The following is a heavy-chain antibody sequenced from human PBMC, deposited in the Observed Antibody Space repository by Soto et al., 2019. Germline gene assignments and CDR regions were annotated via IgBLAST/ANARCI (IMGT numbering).Heavy chain of an antibody. J-gene: IGHJ4*02. CDR1: GDSMSSKSAT. D-gene: IGHD6-19*01. CDR3: ARGRGITVAGQGLGY. CDR2: TYYKSKWYH. Sequence: SETLSLTCAPSGDSMSSKSATWNWIRQSPSRGLEWLGRTYYKSKWYHDYAVSVQSRITINPDTSKNQFSLQLSSVTPDDTAVYYCARGRGITVAGQGLGYWGQGTLVTVSS. V-gene: IGHV6-1*01.